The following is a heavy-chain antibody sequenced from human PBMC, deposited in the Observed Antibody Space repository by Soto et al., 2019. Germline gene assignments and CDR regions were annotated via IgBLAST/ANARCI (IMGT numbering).Heavy chain of an antibody. CDR3: AGHISNFRSYYYAMDV. Sequence: PGESLKISCKGSGYTFTDYWIGWVRQLPGKGLEWMGIIYPGDSDTRYSPSFQVHVTITVEKSTSTAYLQWNTLKTSDIAMYYGAGHISNFRSYYYAMDVWGQGTTVTVSS. D-gene: IGHD4-4*01. CDR2: IYPGDSDT. J-gene: IGHJ6*02. V-gene: IGHV5-51*01. CDR1: GYTFTDYW.